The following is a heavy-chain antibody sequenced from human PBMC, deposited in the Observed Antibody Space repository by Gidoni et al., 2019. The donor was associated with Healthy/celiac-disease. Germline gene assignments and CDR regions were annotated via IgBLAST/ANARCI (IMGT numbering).Heavy chain of an antibody. D-gene: IGHD3-3*01. CDR2: ISWNSGSI. V-gene: IGHV3-9*01. Sequence: VLLVESGGGLVQPGRFLIFLCSASGFTFAADAMHWVRRAHGKGLEWVAGISWNSGSIDYAVSVKGRVTISRDNAKNSLYLQVNRLRDEDTALYDCAKDRDFWSGFGAFDIWGQGTMVTVSS. CDR1: GFTFAADA. CDR3: AKDRDFWSGFGAFDI. J-gene: IGHJ3*02.